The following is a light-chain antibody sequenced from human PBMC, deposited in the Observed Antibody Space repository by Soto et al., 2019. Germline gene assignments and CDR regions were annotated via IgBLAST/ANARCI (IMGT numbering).Light chain of an antibody. CDR3: MQALQTLWT. V-gene: IGKV2-28*01. J-gene: IGKJ1*01. CDR2: LGS. CDR1: QSLLHVNGYNY. Sequence: EIVMTQSPLSLPVTPGEPASISCRSSQSLLHVNGYNYLDWYLQKPGQSPQLLIYLGSHRASGVPDRFSGSGSGTYFTLKISRVEAEDVGVYYCMQALQTLWTFGQGTEVELK.